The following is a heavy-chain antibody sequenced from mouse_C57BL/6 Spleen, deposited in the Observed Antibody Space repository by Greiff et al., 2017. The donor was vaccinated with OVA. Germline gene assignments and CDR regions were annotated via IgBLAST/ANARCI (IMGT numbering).Heavy chain of an antibody. D-gene: IGHD1-1*01. Sequence: VKLQQSGPELVKPGASVKISCKASGYAFSSSWMNWVKQRPGKGLEWIGRIYPGDGDTNYNGKFKGKATLTADKSSSTAYMQLSSLTSEDSAVYFCARTTVVDWYFDVWGTGTTVTVSS. CDR3: ARTTVVDWYFDV. CDR2: IYPGDGDT. V-gene: IGHV1-82*01. J-gene: IGHJ1*03. CDR1: GYAFSSSW.